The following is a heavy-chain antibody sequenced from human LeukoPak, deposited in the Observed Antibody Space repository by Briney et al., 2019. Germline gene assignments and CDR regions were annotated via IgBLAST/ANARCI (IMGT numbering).Heavy chain of an antibody. D-gene: IGHD6-19*01. CDR2: IYTSGST. V-gene: IGHV4-4*07. CDR1: GGSFSGYY. CDR3: ARDGQQWLVRAFDY. Sequence: SETLSLTCAVYGGSFSGYYWSWIRQPAGKGLEWIGRIYTSGSTNYNPSLKSRVTMSVDTSKNQFSLKLSSVTAADTAVYYCARDGQQWLVRAFDYWGQGTLVTVSS. J-gene: IGHJ4*02.